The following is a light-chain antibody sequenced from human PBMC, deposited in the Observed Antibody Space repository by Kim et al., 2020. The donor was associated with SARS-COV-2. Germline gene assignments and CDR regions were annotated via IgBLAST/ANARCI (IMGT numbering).Light chain of an antibody. Sequence: LSPGERAPLSCRASQRVSSYLAWYQQKPGQAPRLLIYDASHRATGIPPRFSGSGSGTDFTLTISSLEPEDFAVYYCQHRSDWPLTFGGGTKVDIK. V-gene: IGKV3-11*01. CDR2: DAS. CDR1: QRVSSY. CDR3: QHRSDWPLT. J-gene: IGKJ4*01.